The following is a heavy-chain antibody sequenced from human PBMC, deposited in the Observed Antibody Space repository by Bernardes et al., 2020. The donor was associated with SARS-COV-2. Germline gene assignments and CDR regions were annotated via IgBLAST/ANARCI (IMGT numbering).Heavy chain of an antibody. CDR1: GFTFSSYA. V-gene: IGHV3-30-3*01. Sequence: GGSLRLSCAASGFTFSSYAMHWFRQAPGKGLEWVAFISYAGSNKYYADSVKGRFTISRDNSKNTLYLQMNSLRAEDTAVYYCARDPYCGGDCYSSLLDYWGKGTLVTVSS. D-gene: IGHD2-21*02. CDR3: ARDPYCGGDCYSSLLDY. CDR2: ISYAGSNK. J-gene: IGHJ4*02.